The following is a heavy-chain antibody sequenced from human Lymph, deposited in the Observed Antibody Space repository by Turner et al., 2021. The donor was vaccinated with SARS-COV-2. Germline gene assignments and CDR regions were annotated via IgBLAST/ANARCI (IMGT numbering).Heavy chain of an antibody. Sequence: QVPLVQSGAEVKKSGASVKVSCKPSGYSFSSYGISWVRQAPGQGLEWMGWISVYNGYTNYAQKLQGRVTMTTDTSTSTAYMELRSLRSDDTAVYYCAREGYCSSTSCYRGQYYYYGMDVWGQGTTVTVSS. CDR2: ISVYNGYT. CDR3: AREGYCSSTSCYRGQYYYYGMDV. V-gene: IGHV1-18*04. D-gene: IGHD2-2*02. J-gene: IGHJ6*02. CDR1: GYSFSSYG.